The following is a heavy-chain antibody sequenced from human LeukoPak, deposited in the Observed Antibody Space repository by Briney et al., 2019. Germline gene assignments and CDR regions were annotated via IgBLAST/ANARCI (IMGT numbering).Heavy chain of an antibody. CDR2: INPNSGGT. Sequence: ASVKVSCKASGYSFTAYYMHWVRQAPGQGLEWMGWINPNSGGTNYAQKFQGRVTMTRDTSITTAYMELSRLRYDDTAVYYCARDSGIYRDGFDIWGQGTMVTVSS. V-gene: IGHV1-2*02. CDR1: GYSFTAYY. D-gene: IGHD1-26*01. CDR3: ARDSGIYRDGFDI. J-gene: IGHJ3*02.